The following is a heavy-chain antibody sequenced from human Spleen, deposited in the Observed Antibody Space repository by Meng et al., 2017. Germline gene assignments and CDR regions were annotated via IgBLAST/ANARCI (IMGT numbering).Heavy chain of an antibody. D-gene: IGHD2-21*02. CDR1: GYTFTSYY. CDR2: INPSGGST. J-gene: IGHJ6*02. CDR3: ARGGHIVVVTATDYYYYYGMDV. V-gene: IGHV1-46*01. Sequence: ASVKVSCKASGYTFTSYYMHWVRQAPGQGLEWMGIINPSGGSTSYAQKFQGRVTMTRDTSTSTVYMELSSLRSEDTAVYYCARGGHIVVVTATDYYYYYGMDVWGQGITVTVSS.